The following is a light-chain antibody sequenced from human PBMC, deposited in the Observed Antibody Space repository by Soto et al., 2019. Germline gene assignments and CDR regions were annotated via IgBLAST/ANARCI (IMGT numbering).Light chain of an antibody. CDR1: SSAVGGFDF. J-gene: IGLJ1*01. Sequence: QSALTQPASVSGSPGQSITISCTATSSAVGGFDFVSWYLQHPGKAPTLLIYAVSNRPSGISNRFSGSKSGYTASLTISGLQAEDEADYYCCSYRGGSTPSYVFGTGTKVTVL. CDR3: CSYRGGSTPSYV. V-gene: IGLV2-14*03. CDR2: AVS.